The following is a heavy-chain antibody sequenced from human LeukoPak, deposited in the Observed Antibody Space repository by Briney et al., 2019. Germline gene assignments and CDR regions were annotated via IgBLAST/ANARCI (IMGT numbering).Heavy chain of an antibody. Sequence: GESLRLSCAASGFTFSSYAMHWVRQAPGQGLEYVSAISSNGGSTYYANSVKGRFTISRDNSKNTLYLQMGSLRIEDMAVYYCASSPPTGTTWYFDLWGRGTLVTVSS. V-gene: IGHV3-64*01. CDR2: ISSNGGST. CDR1: GFTFSSYA. CDR3: ASSPPTGTTWYFDL. J-gene: IGHJ2*01. D-gene: IGHD1-7*01.